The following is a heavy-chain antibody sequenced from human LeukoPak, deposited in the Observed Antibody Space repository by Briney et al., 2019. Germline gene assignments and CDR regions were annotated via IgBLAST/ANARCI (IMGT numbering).Heavy chain of an antibody. CDR2: IYTSGSP. J-gene: IGHJ2*01. Sequence: SQTLSLTCTVSGGSISSGSYYWRWIRQPAGKGLEWIGRIYTSGSPNYNPSLKSRVTISVDTSKNQFSLKLSSVTAADTAVYYCARAPDWYFDLWGRGTLVTVSS. D-gene: IGHD2-2*01. V-gene: IGHV4-61*02. CDR3: ARAPDWYFDL. CDR1: GGSISSGSYY.